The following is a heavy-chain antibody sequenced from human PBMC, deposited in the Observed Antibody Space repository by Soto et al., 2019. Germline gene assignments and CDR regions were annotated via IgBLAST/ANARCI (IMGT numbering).Heavy chain of an antibody. D-gene: IGHD2-2*01. Sequence: GGSLRLSCAASRFTFSSYAMSWVRQAPGKGLEWVSAISGSGGSTYYADSVKGRFTISRDNSKNTLYLQMNSLRAEDTAVYYCAKAPRRTHIVVVPAAPLYFDYWGQGTLVTVSS. CDR3: AKAPRRTHIVVVPAAPLYFDY. J-gene: IGHJ4*02. V-gene: IGHV3-23*01. CDR1: RFTFSSYA. CDR2: ISGSGGST.